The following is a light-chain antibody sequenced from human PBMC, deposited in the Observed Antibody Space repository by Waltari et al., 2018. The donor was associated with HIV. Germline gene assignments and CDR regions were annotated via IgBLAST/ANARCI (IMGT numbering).Light chain of an antibody. Sequence: EVRRTQSPATRSGSPGERATLSCRASQRVGSNVAWHHLIPGKAPRLLIYGATTRASGAPARVTGSWSQTEFPLTISRLQSEDFAVYFCQQYDACPWTFGQGTKVEIK. CDR1: QRVGSN. J-gene: IGKJ1*01. V-gene: IGKV3-15*01. CDR3: QQYDACPWT. CDR2: GAT.